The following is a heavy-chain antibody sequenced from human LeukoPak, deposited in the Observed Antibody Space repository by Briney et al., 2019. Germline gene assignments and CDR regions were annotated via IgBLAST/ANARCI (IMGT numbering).Heavy chain of an antibody. CDR2: MNPNSGNT. CDR1: GYTFTSYD. Sequence: ASVSVSCKASGYTFTSYDINWVRQATGQGLEWMGWMNPNSGNTGYAQKFQGRVTMTRNTSISTAYMELSSLRSEDTAVYYCARDHCSPGTCVGGHWGQGTLVTVSS. J-gene: IGHJ4*02. CDR3: ARDHCSPGTCVGGH. V-gene: IGHV1-8*01. D-gene: IGHD2-15*01.